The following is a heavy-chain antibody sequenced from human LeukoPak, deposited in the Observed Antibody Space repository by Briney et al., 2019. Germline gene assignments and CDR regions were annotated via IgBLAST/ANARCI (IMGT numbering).Heavy chain of an antibody. CDR3: AKDRVITFGGVIVPPGDY. CDR2: ISGSGGST. V-gene: IGHV3-23*01. Sequence: PGGSLRLSCAASGFTFSSYAMSWVRQAPGKGLEWVSAISGSGGSTYYADSVKGRFTISRDNSKNTLYLQMNSLRAEDTAVYYCAKDRVITFGGVIVPPGDYWGQGTLVTVSS. J-gene: IGHJ4*02. D-gene: IGHD3-16*02. CDR1: GFTFSSYA.